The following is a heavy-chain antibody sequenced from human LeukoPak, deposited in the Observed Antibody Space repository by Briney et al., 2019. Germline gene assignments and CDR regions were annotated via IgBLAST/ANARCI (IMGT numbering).Heavy chain of an antibody. V-gene: IGHV3-9*01. CDR3: AKGDYDILTGYSDY. CDR1: GFTFDDYA. J-gene: IGHJ4*02. CDR2: ISWNSGST. D-gene: IGHD3-9*01. Sequence: PGRSLRLSCAASGFTFDDYAMHWVRQAPGKGLEWVSGISWNSGSTGYADSVKGRLTISRDNAKNSLYLQMNSLRAEDTALYYCAKGDYDILTGYSDYWGQGTLVTVSS.